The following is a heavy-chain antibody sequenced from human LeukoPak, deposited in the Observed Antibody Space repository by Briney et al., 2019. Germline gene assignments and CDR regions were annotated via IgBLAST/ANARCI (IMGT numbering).Heavy chain of an antibody. D-gene: IGHD2-8*02. CDR3: ATYRQVLLPFES. CDR1: GFTFTTFA. Sequence: VGSLRLSSAPSGFTFTTFAMSGVRHTPGKRLWSVSSIFPSGGEIHYADSVRGRFTISRDNSKSTLSLQMNSLRAEDTAIYYCATYRQVLLPFESWGQGTLVTVSS. J-gene: IGHJ4*02. CDR2: IFPSGGEI. V-gene: IGHV3-23*01.